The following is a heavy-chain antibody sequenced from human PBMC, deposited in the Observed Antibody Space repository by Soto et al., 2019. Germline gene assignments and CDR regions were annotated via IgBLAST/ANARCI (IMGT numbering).Heavy chain of an antibody. CDR2: ITGSGDAT. CDR1: GFTFSSFA. V-gene: IGHV3-23*01. Sequence: EVQLLESGGGLVQPGGSLRLSCAASGFTFSSFAMSWVRQAPGKGLEWVSAITGSGDATFYADSVRGRFTISRDNSKNTLYLQMNSLGAEDTALYYCASGRVGYCSSSSCHAYRFDPWGQGTLVTVSS. D-gene: IGHD2-2*01. J-gene: IGHJ5*02. CDR3: ASGRVGYCSSSSCHAYRFDP.